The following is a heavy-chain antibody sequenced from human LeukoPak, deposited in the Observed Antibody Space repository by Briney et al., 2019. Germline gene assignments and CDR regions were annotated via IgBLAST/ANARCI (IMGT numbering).Heavy chain of an antibody. CDR1: GFIFSNAW. Sequence: GVSLRLSCTGSGFIFSNAWLSWVRQAPGKGLEWVAHINIDGNEKFYVDSVRGRFTISRDNAENSLLLQMNNLRAEDTAVYYCARESKLWFGELLPSSGMDVWGQGTTVTVSS. V-gene: IGHV3-7*01. CDR2: INIDGNEK. J-gene: IGHJ6*02. D-gene: IGHD3-10*01. CDR3: ARESKLWFGELLPSSGMDV.